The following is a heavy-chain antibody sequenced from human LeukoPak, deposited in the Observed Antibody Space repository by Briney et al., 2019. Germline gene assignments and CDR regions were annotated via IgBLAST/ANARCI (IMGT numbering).Heavy chain of an antibody. V-gene: IGHV3-7*01. D-gene: IGHD3-10*02. Sequence: TGGSLRLSCEASGFTFRSYWMSWVRQAPGKGLEWVANIGKDGGAKFYLDSVEGRFTISRDNAGNSLYLQMNSLRAEDTAVYYCARVLGPYDVGDVWGQGTTVTVSS. CDR1: GFTFRSYW. CDR3: ARVLGPYDVGDV. J-gene: IGHJ6*02. CDR2: IGKDGGAK.